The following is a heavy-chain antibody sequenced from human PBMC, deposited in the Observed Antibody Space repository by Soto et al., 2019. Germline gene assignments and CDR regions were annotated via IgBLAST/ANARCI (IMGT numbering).Heavy chain of an antibody. CDR2: IYYSGST. J-gene: IGHJ6*03. CDR3: ARVPAAGEHFYSYSYYMDV. CDR1: GGSISSYY. Sequence: QVQLQESGPGLVKPSETLSLTCTVSGGSISSYYWSWIRQPPGKGLEWIGYIYYSGSTNYNPSLKSRVTISVDTSKNQFSLKLSSVTAADTAVYYCARVPAAGEHFYSYSYYMDVGGKGTTVTFS. D-gene: IGHD6-13*01. V-gene: IGHV4-59*08.